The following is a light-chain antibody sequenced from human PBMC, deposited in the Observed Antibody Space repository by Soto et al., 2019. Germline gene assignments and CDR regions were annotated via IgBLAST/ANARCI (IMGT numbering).Light chain of an antibody. V-gene: IGKV3-20*01. CDR3: QQYGSFWT. CDR2: GAS. CDR1: QSVRSIY. Sequence: EIVLTQSPGTLSLSPGERATLSCRASQSVRSIYLAWYQQKPGQAPRLLIYGASSRATGIPDRFSGSGSGTDFTLTISRLEPEDFAVYYCQQYGSFWTFGQGTKVDI. J-gene: IGKJ1*01.